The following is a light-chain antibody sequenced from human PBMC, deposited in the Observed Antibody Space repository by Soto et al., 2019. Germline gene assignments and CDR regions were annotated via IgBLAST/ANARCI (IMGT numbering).Light chain of an antibody. CDR1: SSDVGRYNY. CDR2: DVT. Sequence: QSALTQPRSVSGSPGQSVAISCAGTSSDVGRYNYVSWYQQYPGKAPKLIIYDVTKRPSGVPDRFSGSKSGNTASLTISGLQAEDEADDYGCSFAGLFGGGTKLTVL. V-gene: IGLV2-11*01. J-gene: IGLJ2*01. CDR3: CSFAGL.